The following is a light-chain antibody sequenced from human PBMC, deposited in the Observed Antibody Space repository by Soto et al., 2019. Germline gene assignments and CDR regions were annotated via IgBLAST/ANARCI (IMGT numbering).Light chain of an antibody. CDR2: GAS. V-gene: IGKV1-6*01. CDR1: QDIRNE. Sequence: AIQMTQSPSSLSASVGDRVTITCRASQDIRNELGWYPQRPGKAPKALIYGASKLQSGVPSRFSGSGLGTDFTLTISSLQPEDFATYYCLQDSNYPRTFGQGTKVESK. CDR3: LQDSNYPRT. J-gene: IGKJ1*01.